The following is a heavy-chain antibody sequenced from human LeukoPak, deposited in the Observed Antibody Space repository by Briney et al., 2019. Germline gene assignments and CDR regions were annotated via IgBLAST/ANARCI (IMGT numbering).Heavy chain of an antibody. CDR2: ISWNSGSI. CDR1: GFAFSTYG. V-gene: IGHV3-9*01. CDR3: AKNNGRYFDWLPPYYFDY. Sequence: PGGSLRLSCAASGFAFSTYGMHWVRQAPGKGLEWVSVISWNSGSIGYADSVKGRFTISRDNAKNSLYLQMNSLRAEDTALYYCAKNNGRYFDWLPPYYFDYWGQGTLVTVSS. J-gene: IGHJ4*02. D-gene: IGHD3-9*01.